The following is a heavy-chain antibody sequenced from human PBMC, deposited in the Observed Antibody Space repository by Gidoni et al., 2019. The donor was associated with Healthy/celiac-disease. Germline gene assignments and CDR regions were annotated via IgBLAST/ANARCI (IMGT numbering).Heavy chain of an antibody. D-gene: IGHD2-21*01. Sequence: EVQLVESGGGLVQPGGYLRLSCDAYAFTFSSYWMSWVRQAPGKGLEWVANIKQEGSEKYYVDSVKGRFTISRDNAKNSLYLQMNSLRAEDTAVYYCARPPFHDPMDVWGQGTTVTVSS. CDR2: IKQEGSEK. V-gene: IGHV3-7*01. CDR3: ARPPFHDPMDV. CDR1: AFTFSSYW. J-gene: IGHJ6*02.